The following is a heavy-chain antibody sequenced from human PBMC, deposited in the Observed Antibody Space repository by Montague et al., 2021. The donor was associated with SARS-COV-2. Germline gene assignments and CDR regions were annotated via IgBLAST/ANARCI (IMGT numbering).Heavy chain of an antibody. J-gene: IGHJ2*01. CDR2: MPYSGST. CDR1: GDSFSRNSYK. CDR3: AKSAWHNWYFNI. Sequence: SETRSLTCTVSGDSFSRNSYKWGWIRQPQGKELVWIGSMPYSGSTYHNPSLKSRVSISVDTSKNQFSLKLSSMTAADTAVYYCAKSAWHNWYFNIWGRGTPVTVSS. V-gene: IGHV4-39*01. D-gene: IGHD2/OR15-2a*01.